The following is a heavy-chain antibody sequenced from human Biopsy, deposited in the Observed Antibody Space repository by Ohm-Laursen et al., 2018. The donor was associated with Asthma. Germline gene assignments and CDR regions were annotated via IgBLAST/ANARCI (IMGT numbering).Heavy chain of an antibody. Sequence: SLRLSCAASGFTFSDYYMSWIRQAPGKGLEWISYSNGKSNSIEYADSVMGRFTISRDNAKNSLSLQMNSLRAEETAVYYCARDSYSSGMYDDFESWGQGTLVTVSS. CDR1: GFTFSDYY. V-gene: IGHV3-11*01. CDR3: ARDSYSSGMYDDFES. CDR2: SNGKSNSI. D-gene: IGHD6-19*01. J-gene: IGHJ4*02.